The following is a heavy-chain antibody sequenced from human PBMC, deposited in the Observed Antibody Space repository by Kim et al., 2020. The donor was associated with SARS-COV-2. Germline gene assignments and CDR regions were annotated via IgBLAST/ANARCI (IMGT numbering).Heavy chain of an antibody. D-gene: IGHD4-17*01. Sequence: ASVKVSCKGSGYTFAGHYIHWVRRAPGQGLEWLGRIHPNTGAQDNTRRFKGRATMPRDTSFNPAYMELGGLPPAATAMYYCGPDYGATFGSFAYWGQGTL. J-gene: IGHJ4*02. V-gene: IGHV1-2*06. CDR1: GYTFAGHY. CDR2: IHPNTGAQ. CDR3: GPDYGATFGSFAY.